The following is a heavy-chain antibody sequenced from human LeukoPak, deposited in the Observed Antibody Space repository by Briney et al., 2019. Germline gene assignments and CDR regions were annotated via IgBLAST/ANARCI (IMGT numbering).Heavy chain of an antibody. V-gene: IGHV3-21*01. Sequence: GGSLRLSCAASGFTFSSYAMSWVRQAPGKGLEWVSSISSSSSYIYYADSVKGRFTISRDNAKNSLYLQMNSLRAEDTAVYYCASPSYGDYDYWGQGTLVTVSS. CDR1: GFTFSSYA. J-gene: IGHJ4*02. CDR3: ASPSYGDYDY. CDR2: ISSSSSYI. D-gene: IGHD4-17*01.